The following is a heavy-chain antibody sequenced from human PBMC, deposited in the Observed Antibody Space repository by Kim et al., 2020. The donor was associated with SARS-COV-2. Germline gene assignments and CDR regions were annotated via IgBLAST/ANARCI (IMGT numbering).Heavy chain of an antibody. Sequence: SSVAINYQGTVKSRFTISSDNAKESLYLQMNSRRAEETAVYYCATFYGMDVWGQGTTVTVSS. CDR2: SSVAI. CDR3: ATFYGMDV. V-gene: IGHV3-48*01. J-gene: IGHJ6*02.